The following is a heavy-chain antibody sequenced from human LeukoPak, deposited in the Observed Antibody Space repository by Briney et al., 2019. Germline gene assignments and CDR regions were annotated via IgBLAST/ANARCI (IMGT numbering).Heavy chain of an antibody. CDR2: ISYDGSQK. Sequence: GGSLRLSCAASGFTFSGYTMHWVRQAPGKVLEWVAVISYDGSQKYYADSVKGRFTISRDNSKNTLFLQMNSLRAEDTAIYYCVEAYSNSWHNFQHWGQGTLVTVSS. V-gene: IGHV3-30-3*01. CDR1: GFTFSGYT. CDR3: VEAYSNSWHNFQH. D-gene: IGHD6-13*01. J-gene: IGHJ1*01.